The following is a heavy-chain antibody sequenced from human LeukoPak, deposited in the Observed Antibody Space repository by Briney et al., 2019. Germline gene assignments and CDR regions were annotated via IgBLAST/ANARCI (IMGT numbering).Heavy chain of an antibody. CDR2: INPNSGGT. Sequence: ASVKVSFKASGYTFTGYYMHWVRQAPGQGLEWMGWINPNSGGTNYAQKFQGRVTMTRDTSISTAYMELSRLRSDDTAVYYCARELTIFGVVIISRGFDPWGQGTLVTVSS. CDR3: ARELTIFGVVIISRGFDP. J-gene: IGHJ5*02. CDR1: GYTFTGYY. V-gene: IGHV1-2*02. D-gene: IGHD3-3*01.